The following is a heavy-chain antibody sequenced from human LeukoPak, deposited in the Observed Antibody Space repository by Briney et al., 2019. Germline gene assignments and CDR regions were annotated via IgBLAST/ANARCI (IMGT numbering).Heavy chain of an antibody. D-gene: IGHD4-17*01. V-gene: IGHV3-48*03. CDR1: GFTFSSYE. CDR2: ISSSGSTK. Sequence: GGSLRLSCAASGFTFSSYEMNWVRQAPGKGLEWVSYISSSGSTKYYADSVMGRFTLSRDNAKKSLYLQMNSLRVEDTAVYYCAREALTDTTFGPYDYWGRGTLVTVSS. J-gene: IGHJ4*02. CDR3: AREALTDTTFGPYDY.